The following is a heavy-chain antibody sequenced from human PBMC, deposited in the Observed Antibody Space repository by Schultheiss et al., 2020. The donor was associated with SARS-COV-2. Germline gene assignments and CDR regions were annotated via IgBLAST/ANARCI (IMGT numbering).Heavy chain of an antibody. CDR1: GGSFSGYS. CDR2: IYYSGST. J-gene: IGHJ4*02. CDR3: ARHKTRAVALDY. Sequence: SETLSLTCAVSGGSFSGYSWTWIRQTPGTGLEWIGYIYYSGSTNYNPSLKSRVTISVDTSKNQFSLKLSSVTAADTAVYYCARHKTRAVALDYWGQGTLVTVSS. D-gene: IGHD6-19*01. V-gene: IGHV4-59*08.